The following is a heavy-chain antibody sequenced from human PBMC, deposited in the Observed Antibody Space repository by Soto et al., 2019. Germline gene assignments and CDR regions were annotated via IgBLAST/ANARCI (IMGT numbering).Heavy chain of an antibody. D-gene: IGHD6-19*01. CDR2: ISCSGGST. J-gene: IGHJ6*02. CDR3: AKGLRAVAGYYYYGMDV. CDR1: GFTFSSYA. Sequence: EVQLLESGGGLVQPGGSLRLSCAASGFTFSSYAMSWVRQAPGKGLEWVSAISCSGGSTYYADSVKGRFTISRDNSQNTLYLQMNSLRAEDTAVYYCAKGLRAVAGYYYYGMDVWGQGTTVTVSS. V-gene: IGHV3-23*01.